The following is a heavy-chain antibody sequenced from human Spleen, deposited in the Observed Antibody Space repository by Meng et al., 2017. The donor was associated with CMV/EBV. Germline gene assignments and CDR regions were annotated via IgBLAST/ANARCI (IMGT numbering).Heavy chain of an antibody. D-gene: IGHD2-2*01. CDR1: GYTFTSFG. J-gene: IGHJ4*02. CDR3: ARVIGGNYQLSYFDY. V-gene: IGHV1-18*01. Sequence: ASVKVSCQASGYTFTSFGVTWVRQAPGQGLEWRGWISAHSRLTNNAQKVQGRITMTTDTSTSTAYLDLRRLRSDDTAVYYCARVIGGNYQLSYFDYWGQGTLVTVSS. CDR2: ISAHSRLT.